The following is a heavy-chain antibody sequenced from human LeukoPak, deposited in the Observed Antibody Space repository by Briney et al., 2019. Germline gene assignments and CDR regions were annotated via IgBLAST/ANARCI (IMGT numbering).Heavy chain of an antibody. Sequence: GRSLSLSCAASGFTFGSYGMHWVRQAPGKGMEWVAVIWYDGSNKYYADSVKGRFTISRDNSKNTLYLQMNSLRAEDTAVYYCARTPYSNYERDYGDKYYFDYWGQGTLVTVSS. CDR1: GFTFGSYG. D-gene: IGHD4-11*01. J-gene: IGHJ4*02. V-gene: IGHV3-33*01. CDR3: ARTPYSNYERDYGDKYYFDY. CDR2: IWYDGSNK.